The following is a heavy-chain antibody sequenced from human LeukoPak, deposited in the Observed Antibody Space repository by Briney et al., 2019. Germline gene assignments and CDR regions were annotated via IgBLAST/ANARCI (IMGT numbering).Heavy chain of an antibody. D-gene: IGHD2-21*02. CDR1: GGPMSNYY. J-gene: IGHJ5*02. V-gene: IGHV4-59*01. CDR3: ARVCGGDCYPLGFDP. Sequence: TSETLSLTCTVSGGPMSNYYWSWIRQPPGKGLEWIGYIYYSGSTNYNPSLKSRVTMSVDTSKNKFSLKLRSVTAADTAVYYCARVCGGDCYPLGFDPWGQGTLVTVSS. CDR2: IYYSGST.